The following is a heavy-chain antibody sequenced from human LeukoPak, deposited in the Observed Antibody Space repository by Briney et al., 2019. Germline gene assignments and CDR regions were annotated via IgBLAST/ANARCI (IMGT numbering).Heavy chain of an antibody. J-gene: IGHJ4*02. CDR2: LYAGGES. CDR1: GFAVKSSY. V-gene: IGHV3-53*01. Sequence: GGSLRLSCAASGFAVKSSYMNWVRQAPGKGLEWVSVLYAGGESYYADSVLGRFTISRDNSNNTVFLEMNSLAADDTAVYFCARDSAGNQYSSGNFDLWGQGTLVTVSS. D-gene: IGHD3-10*01. CDR3: ARDSAGNQYSSGNFDL.